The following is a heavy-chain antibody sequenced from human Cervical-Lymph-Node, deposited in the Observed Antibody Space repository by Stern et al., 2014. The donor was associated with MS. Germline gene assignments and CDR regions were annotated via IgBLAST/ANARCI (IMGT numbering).Heavy chain of an antibody. V-gene: IGHV4-39*01. D-gene: IGHD4-11*01. J-gene: IGHJ4*02. Sequence: QLQLQESGPGLVKPSETLSRTCTVSGGSISSSYYWGWIRQSSGKGLEWIGSIDDTGRTFYNPSLKSRVTISVDTSNNQFPLKQSSVTAADTAVYYCVRQVTVRSRFDYWGQGTLVTVSS. CDR1: GGSISSSYY. CDR3: VRQVTVRSRFDY. CDR2: IDDTGRT.